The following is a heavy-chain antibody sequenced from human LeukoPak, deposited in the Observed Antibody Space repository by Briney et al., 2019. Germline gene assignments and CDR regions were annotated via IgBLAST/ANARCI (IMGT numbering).Heavy chain of an antibody. J-gene: IGHJ5*02. CDR1: GYTFTGYY. CDR3: ARGLGYSSSWYFGEFDP. CDR2: INPNSGGT. Sequence: GASVKVSCKASGYTFTGYYMHWVRQAPGQGLEWMGWINPNSGGTNYAQKFQGRVTMTRDTSINTADMDLSRLRSEDTAVYYCARGLGYSSSWYFGEFDPWGQGTLVTVSS. D-gene: IGHD6-13*01. V-gene: IGHV1-2*02.